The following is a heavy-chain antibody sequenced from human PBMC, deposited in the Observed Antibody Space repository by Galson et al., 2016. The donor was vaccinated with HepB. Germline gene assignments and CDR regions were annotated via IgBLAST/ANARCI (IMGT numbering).Heavy chain of an antibody. Sequence: SLRLSCAASGFTFSTYSMTWVRQAPGKGLEWVSTISSGSTYTYYADSVKGRFTISRDNSKNTLYLQMNSLRAEDTALYYCATDHGPSGWLNWGQGTLVTISS. J-gene: IGHJ1*01. CDR2: ISSGSTYT. CDR3: ATDHGPSGWLN. CDR1: GFTFSTYS. V-gene: IGHV3-21*04. D-gene: IGHD6-19*01.